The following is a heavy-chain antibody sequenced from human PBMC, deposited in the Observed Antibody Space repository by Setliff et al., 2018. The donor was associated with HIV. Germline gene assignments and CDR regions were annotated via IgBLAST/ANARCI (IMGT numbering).Heavy chain of an antibody. Sequence: PSETLSLTCTVSGGSISTYYWSWIRQPAGKGLEWIGRVSTSGSTKYNPSLKSRVTMSLDTSKNQFSLKMSSVTAADTAVYYCTRLAGGYADYWGQGTLVTVSS. J-gene: IGHJ4*02. CDR2: VSTSGST. V-gene: IGHV4-4*07. D-gene: IGHD5-12*01. CDR1: GGSISTYY. CDR3: TRLAGGYADY.